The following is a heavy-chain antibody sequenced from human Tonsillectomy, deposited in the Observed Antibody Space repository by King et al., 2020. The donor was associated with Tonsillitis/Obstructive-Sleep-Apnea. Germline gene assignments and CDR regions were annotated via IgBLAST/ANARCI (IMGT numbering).Heavy chain of an antibody. Sequence: QLQESGPGLVKPSETLSLTCTVSGGSISSYYWSWIRQPPGKGLEWIGYIFYSGSTIYNPSLKSRVTISVDTSKNQFSLKLSSVTAADTAVYYCAGTYSSSWSTFDYWGQGTLVTVSS. CDR3: AGTYSSSWSTFDY. J-gene: IGHJ4*02. V-gene: IGHV4-59*08. CDR2: IFYSGST. D-gene: IGHD6-13*01. CDR1: GGSISSYY.